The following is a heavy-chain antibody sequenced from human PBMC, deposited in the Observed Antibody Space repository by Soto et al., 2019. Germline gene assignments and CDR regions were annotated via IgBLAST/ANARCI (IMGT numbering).Heavy chain of an antibody. J-gene: IGHJ6*02. D-gene: IGHD2-15*01. Sequence: VASVKASSKASGSNFTGYYMHWVRQAPGQWFKWMGWINLNSGGTNYAQKFQGWVTMTRDTSISTAYMELSRLRSDDTAVYYCASSSMMVRNCSGGSCSHHYYYYGMDVWGQGTTVTVSS. CDR3: ASSSMMVRNCSGGSCSHHYYYYGMDV. CDR1: GSNFTGYY. V-gene: IGHV1-2*04. CDR2: INLNSGGT.